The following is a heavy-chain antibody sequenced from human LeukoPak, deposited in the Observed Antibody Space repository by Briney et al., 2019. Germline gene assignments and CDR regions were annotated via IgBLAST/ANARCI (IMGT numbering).Heavy chain of an antibody. J-gene: IGHJ6*02. D-gene: IGHD3-9*01. V-gene: IGHV5-51*01. CDR2: VSPGDSDT. Sequence: GESLKISCKGSGYSFTTYRIGWVRQMPGKGLEWMGVVSPGDSDTRYSPSFQGQVTISADKSISTTYLQWSSLKASDTAMYYCARLPYYDIYIGMDVWGQGTTVTVSS. CDR3: ARLPYYDIYIGMDV. CDR1: GYSFTTYR.